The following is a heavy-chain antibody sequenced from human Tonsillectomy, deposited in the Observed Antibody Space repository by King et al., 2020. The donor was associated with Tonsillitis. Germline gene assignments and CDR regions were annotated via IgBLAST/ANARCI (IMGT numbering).Heavy chain of an antibody. CDR2: ISSSGSSI. Sequence: VQLVESGGGLVQPGGSLRLSCAASGFTFSSYEMNWVRQAPGTGLEWVSYISSSGSSIYYADSVKGRFTISRDNAKNSLYLQMNSLRAADPAVYYCARRRDNVVVPAALGQLPRDSYYDYYMDVWGKGTTVTVSS. J-gene: IGHJ6*03. CDR3: ARRRDNVVVPAALGQLPRDSYYDYYMDV. D-gene: IGHD2-2*01. CDR1: GFTFSSYE. V-gene: IGHV3-48*03.